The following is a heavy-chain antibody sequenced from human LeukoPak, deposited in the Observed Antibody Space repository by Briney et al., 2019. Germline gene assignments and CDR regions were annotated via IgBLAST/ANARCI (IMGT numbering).Heavy chain of an antibody. J-gene: IGHJ3*02. Sequence: PSETLSLTCTVSGGSISTSSYYWGWIRQPPGKGLEWIGSIYYGGTTYYNPSLKSPVPISVDTSESQFSLTLSSVTAADTALYYRTRGLPRANEAFDIWGRGTMVTISS. V-gene: IGHV4-39*01. CDR1: GGSISTSSYY. CDR3: TRGLPRANEAFDI. CDR2: IYYGGTT.